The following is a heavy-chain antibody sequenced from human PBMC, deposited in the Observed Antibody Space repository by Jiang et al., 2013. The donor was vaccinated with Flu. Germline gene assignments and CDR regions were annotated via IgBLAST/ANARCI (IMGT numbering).Heavy chain of an antibody. V-gene: IGHV2-5*02. CDR1: GFSLSTSGVG. Sequence: PTQTLTLTCTFSGFSLSTSGVGVGWIRQPPGKALEWLALIYWDDDKRYSPSLKSRLTITKDTSKNQVVLTMTNMDPVDTATYYCAHAGVNFFYGDYTAFDYWGQGTLVTVSS. J-gene: IGHJ4*02. D-gene: IGHD4-17*01. CDR3: AHAGVNFFYGDYTAFDY. CDR2: IYWDDDK.